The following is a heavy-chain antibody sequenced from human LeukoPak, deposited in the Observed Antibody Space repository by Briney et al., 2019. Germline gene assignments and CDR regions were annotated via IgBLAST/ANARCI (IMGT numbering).Heavy chain of an antibody. CDR2: INTDGTST. CDR1: GFTVSSNY. Sequence: GGSLRLSCAASGFTVSSNYMSWVRQAPGKGLEWVSLINTDGTSTSYADSVKGRFTISRDNAKNTLYLQMNSLRAEDTAVYYCARDESITMTLWGQGTLVTVSS. CDR3: ARDESITMTL. D-gene: IGHD3-22*01. J-gene: IGHJ4*02. V-gene: IGHV3-74*01.